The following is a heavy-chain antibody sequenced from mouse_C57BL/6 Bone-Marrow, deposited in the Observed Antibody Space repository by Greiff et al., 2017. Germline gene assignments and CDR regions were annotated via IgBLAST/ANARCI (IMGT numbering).Heavy chain of an antibody. Sequence: EVKLMESGGGLVKPGGSLKLSCAASGFTFSDYGMHWVRQAPEKGLEWVAYISSGSSTIYYADTVKGRFTISRDNAKNTLFLQMTSLRSEDTAMYYCARGGGSSYWFAYWGQGTLVTVSA. CDR3: ARGGGSSYWFAY. CDR1: GFTFSDYG. J-gene: IGHJ3*01. CDR2: ISSGSSTI. D-gene: IGHD1-1*01. V-gene: IGHV5-17*01.